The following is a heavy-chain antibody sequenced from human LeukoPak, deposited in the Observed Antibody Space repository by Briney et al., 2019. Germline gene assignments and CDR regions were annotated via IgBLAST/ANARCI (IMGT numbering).Heavy chain of an antibody. D-gene: IGHD6-13*01. CDR1: GYTFTGYY. CDR2: ISAYNGNT. Sequence: GASVKVSCKASGYTFTGYYMHWVRQAPGQGLEWMGWISAYNGNTNYAQKLQGRVTMTTDTSTSTAYMELRSLRSDDTAVYYCARDLTKQQLASEYFQHWGQGTLVTVSS. J-gene: IGHJ1*01. CDR3: ARDLTKQQLASEYFQH. V-gene: IGHV1-18*04.